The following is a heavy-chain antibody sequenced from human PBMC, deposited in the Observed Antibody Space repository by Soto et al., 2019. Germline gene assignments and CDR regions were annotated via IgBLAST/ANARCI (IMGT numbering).Heavy chain of an antibody. CDR3: AKGTRSTSSPYFHFDY. CDR1: GFTFSNYA. Sequence: ESGGGLVQPGGSLRLSCAVSGFTFSNYAMSWVRQAPGKGLEWVSLISGRSGRTSYADSVKGRFTLSSDNSQNTLYLQMNSLTAEDTAIYYCAKGTRSTSSPYFHFDYWGQGILVTVSS. J-gene: IGHJ4*02. CDR2: ISGRSGRT. D-gene: IGHD6-6*01. V-gene: IGHV3-23*01.